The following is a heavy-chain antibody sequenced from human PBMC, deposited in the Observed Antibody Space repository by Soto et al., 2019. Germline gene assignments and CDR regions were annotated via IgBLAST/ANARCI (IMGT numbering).Heavy chain of an antibody. CDR3: AKDTSLTIDY. V-gene: IGHV3-43*01. D-gene: IGHD3-9*01. CDR2: ISWDGGNR. CDR1: GFTFDDYT. Sequence: GGSLRLSCAASGFTFDDYTMHWVRQAPGKGLEWVSLISWDGGNRYYADSVKGRFTISRDNSKNSLYLQMNSLRTGDTALYYCAKDTSLTIDYWGRGTLVTVSS. J-gene: IGHJ4*02.